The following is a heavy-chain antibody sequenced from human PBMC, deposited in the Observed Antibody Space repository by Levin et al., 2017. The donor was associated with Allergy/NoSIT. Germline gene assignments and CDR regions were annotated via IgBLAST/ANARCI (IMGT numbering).Heavy chain of an antibody. Sequence: SETLSLTCTVSGGSISSYYWSWIRQPPGKGLEWIGYIYYSGSTNYNPSLKSRVTISVDTSKNQFSLKLSSVTAADTAVYYCARAVNAGGWYFDLWGRGTLVTVSS. CDR2: IYYSGST. J-gene: IGHJ2*01. CDR3: ARAVNAGGWYFDL. D-gene: IGHD2-15*01. CDR1: GGSISSYY. V-gene: IGHV4-59*01.